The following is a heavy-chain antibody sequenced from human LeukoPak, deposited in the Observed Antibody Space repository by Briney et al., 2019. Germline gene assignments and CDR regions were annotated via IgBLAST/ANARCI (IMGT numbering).Heavy chain of an antibody. J-gene: IGHJ3*02. CDR2: INPNTGNP. Sequence: ASMKVSCKASGYTFTSYGISWVRQAPGQGLEWMGWINPNTGNPIYAQDFKGRFVFSLDTSVNTAYLQISSLKPEDSAVYYCAARGGPGSFDAFDIWGQGTMVTVSP. CDR1: GYTFTSYG. D-gene: IGHD3-10*01. CDR3: AARGGPGSFDAFDI. V-gene: IGHV7-4-1*02.